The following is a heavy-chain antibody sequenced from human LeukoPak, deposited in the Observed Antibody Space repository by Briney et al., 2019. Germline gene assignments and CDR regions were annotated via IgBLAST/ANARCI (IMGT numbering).Heavy chain of an antibody. CDR3: ARESRDVETEGFDY. V-gene: IGHV4-59*01. CDR2: IYYSANT. Sequence: SETLSLTCTVSGGSISGYCWSWIRQPPGKGLEWIGYIYYSANTKYNPSLKSRVTISLDTSKNQFSLRLTSVTAADTAVYYCARESRDVETEGFDYWGQGTPVTVSS. CDR1: GGSISGYC. J-gene: IGHJ4*02. D-gene: IGHD5-24*01.